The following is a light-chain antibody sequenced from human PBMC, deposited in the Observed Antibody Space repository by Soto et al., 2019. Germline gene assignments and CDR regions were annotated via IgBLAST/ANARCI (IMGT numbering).Light chain of an antibody. J-gene: IGLJ1*01. V-gene: IGLV2-14*01. CDR3: SSFTSSTTYV. Sequence: QSVLTQSASVSGSPGQSITISCTGTSSDVGSYNHVSWYQQHPGEVPKLIIFNVNDRPSGVSNRFSGSKSGNTASLTISGLQAEDEADYYCSSFTSSTTYVFGPGTKVTVL. CDR1: SSDVGSYNH. CDR2: NVN.